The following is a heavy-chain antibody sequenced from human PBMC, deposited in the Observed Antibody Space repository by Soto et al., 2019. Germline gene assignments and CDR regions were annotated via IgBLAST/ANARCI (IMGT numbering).Heavy chain of an antibody. Sequence: PSETLSLTCTVSGGSISSSSYYWGWIRQPPGKGLEWIGSIYYSGSTYYNPSLKSRVTISVDTSKNQFSLKLSSVTAADTAVYYCAGSKRCYCSGGSCWCLDYWGQGTLVTVSS. CDR2: IYYSGST. V-gene: IGHV4-39*01. CDR3: AGSKRCYCSGGSCWCLDY. J-gene: IGHJ4*02. CDR1: GGSISSSSYY. D-gene: IGHD2-15*01.